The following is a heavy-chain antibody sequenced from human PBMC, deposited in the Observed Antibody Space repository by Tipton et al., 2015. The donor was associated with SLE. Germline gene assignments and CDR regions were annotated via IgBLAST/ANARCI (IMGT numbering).Heavy chain of an antibody. J-gene: IGHJ4*02. D-gene: IGHD3-10*01. V-gene: IGHV3-48*03. Sequence: GSLRLSCAASGFTFNGYEMNWVRQSPGKGLEWISYISSRGSAMYYADSVKGRFTISRDNSKNTLYLELSSLRAEDTATYYCAKDPGGPFDHWGQGTLVTVSS. CDR2: ISSRGSAM. CDR3: AKDPGGPFDH. CDR1: GFTFNGYE.